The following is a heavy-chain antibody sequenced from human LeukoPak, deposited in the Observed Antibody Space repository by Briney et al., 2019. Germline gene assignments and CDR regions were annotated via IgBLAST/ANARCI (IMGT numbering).Heavy chain of an antibody. CDR1: GFSFSSYA. CDR3: AKGGGGTRGAFDI. Sequence: GGSLRLSCAASGFSFSSYAMSWVRQAPGKGLEWVSGISDSGGSTDYADSVKGRFTISRDNSKNTLYLHMNSLRAEDTAIYYCAKGGGGTRGAFDIWGQGTMVTVSS. J-gene: IGHJ3*02. CDR2: ISDSGGST. V-gene: IGHV3-23*01. D-gene: IGHD2-15*01.